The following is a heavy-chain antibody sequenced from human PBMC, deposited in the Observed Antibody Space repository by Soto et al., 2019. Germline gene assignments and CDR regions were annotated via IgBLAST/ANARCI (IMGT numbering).Heavy chain of an antibody. CDR2: IYYSGST. V-gene: IGHV4-59*01. CDR1: GGSISSYY. D-gene: IGHD3-10*01. J-gene: IGHJ5*02. CDR3: ARGWFGELYSWFDP. Sequence: SETLSLTCTVSGGSISSYYWSWIRQPPGKGLEWIGYIYYSGSTNYNPSLKSRVTISVDTSKNQFSLKLSSVTAADTAVYYCARGWFGELYSWFDPWGQGTLVTVSS.